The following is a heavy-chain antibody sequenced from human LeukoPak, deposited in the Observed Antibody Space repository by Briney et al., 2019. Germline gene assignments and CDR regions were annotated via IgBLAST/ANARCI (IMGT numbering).Heavy chain of an antibody. Sequence: RGSLRLSCAASGFTFSSYSMNWVRQAPGKGLEWVSSISSSSSYIYYADSVKGRFTISRDNAKNSLYLQMNSLRAEDTAVYYCARDHGSGSHYFDYWGQGTLVTVSS. CDR2: ISSSSSYI. V-gene: IGHV3-21*01. CDR3: ARDHGSGSHYFDY. CDR1: GFTFSSYS. J-gene: IGHJ4*02. D-gene: IGHD3-10*01.